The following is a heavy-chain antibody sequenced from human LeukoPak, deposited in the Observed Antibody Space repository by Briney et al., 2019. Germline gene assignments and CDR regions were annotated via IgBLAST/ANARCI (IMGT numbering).Heavy chain of an antibody. V-gene: IGHV4-30-2*05. J-gene: IGHJ5*02. CDR3: AREEGSSGYNWFDP. CDR2: IYYSGST. Sequence: PSETLSLTCAVSGGSISSGGYSWSWIRQPPGKGLEWIGYIYYSGSTYYNPSLKSRVTISVDTSKNQFSLKLSSVTAADTAVYYCAREEGSSGYNWFDPWGQGTLVTVSS. D-gene: IGHD3-22*01. CDR1: GGSISSGGYS.